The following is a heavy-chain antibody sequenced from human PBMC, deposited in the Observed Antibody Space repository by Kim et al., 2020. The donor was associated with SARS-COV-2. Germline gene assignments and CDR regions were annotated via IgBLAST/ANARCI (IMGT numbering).Heavy chain of an antibody. CDR3: VKDSSSRLCFQH. Sequence: YVDSGKGRLTISRDNSKSTMHLQMNRLMDEDTAVYYCVKDSSSRLCFQHWGQGTQVTVSS. D-gene: IGHD6-19*01. J-gene: IGHJ1*01. V-gene: IGHV3-30*02.